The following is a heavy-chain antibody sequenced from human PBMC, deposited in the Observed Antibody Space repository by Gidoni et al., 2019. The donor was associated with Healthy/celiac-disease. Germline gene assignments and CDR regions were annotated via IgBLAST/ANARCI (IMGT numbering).Heavy chain of an antibody. J-gene: IGHJ4*02. V-gene: IGHV4-59*01. CDR3: ARGEGDY. CDR2: IYYSGST. Sequence: QVQLQESGPGLVKPSETLSLTCTVSGGSISSYYWSWIRQPPGEGLKWIGYIYYSGSTNYNPSLKSRVTISVDTSKNQFSLKLGSVTAADTAVYYCARGEGDYWGQGTLVTVSS. CDR1: GGSISSYY. D-gene: IGHD1-26*01.